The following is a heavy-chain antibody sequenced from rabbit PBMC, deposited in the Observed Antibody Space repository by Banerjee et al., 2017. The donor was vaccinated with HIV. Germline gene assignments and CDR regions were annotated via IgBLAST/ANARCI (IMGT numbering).Heavy chain of an antibody. Sequence: QEQLEESGGDLVQPEGSLTLTCTASGFSLSRYWICWVRQAPGKGLEWIGCIDTGDSDTYYASWAKGRFTISKTSSTTVTLQMTSLTAADTATYFCARDASRTGLWGPGTLV. CDR1: GFSLSRYW. CDR3: ARDASRTGL. CDR2: IDTGDSDT. J-gene: IGHJ4*01. V-gene: IGHV1S45*01. D-gene: IGHD1-1*01.